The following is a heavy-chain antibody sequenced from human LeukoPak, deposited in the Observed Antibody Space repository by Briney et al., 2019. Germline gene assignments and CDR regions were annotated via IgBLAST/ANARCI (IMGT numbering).Heavy chain of an antibody. V-gene: IGHV3-23*01. Sequence: GGSLRLSCAASGFTFSSYAMSWVRQAPGKGLEWVSAISKSGDSTFYADSVKGRFTISRDNSQNTLYVQMNSLRAEDTAVYYCARRYTAMVTGDDYFDYWGQGTLVTVSS. J-gene: IGHJ4*02. CDR1: GFTFSSYA. CDR2: ISKSGDST. CDR3: ARRYTAMVTGDDYFDY. D-gene: IGHD5-18*01.